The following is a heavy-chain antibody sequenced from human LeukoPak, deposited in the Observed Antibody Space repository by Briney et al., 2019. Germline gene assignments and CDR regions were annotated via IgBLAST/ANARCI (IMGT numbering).Heavy chain of an antibody. CDR3: ARHRCSSTSCYFRAWYVDV. V-gene: IGHV4-38-2*01. CDR2: IYHSGST. CDR1: GYSISSGYY. D-gene: IGHD2-2*01. Sequence: SETLSLTCAVSGYSISSGYYWGWIRQPPGKGLEWIGSIYHSGSTYYNPSLKSRVTISVDTSKNQFSLKLSSVTAADTAVYYCARHRCSSTSCYFRAWYVDVWGKGTTVTVSS. J-gene: IGHJ6*03.